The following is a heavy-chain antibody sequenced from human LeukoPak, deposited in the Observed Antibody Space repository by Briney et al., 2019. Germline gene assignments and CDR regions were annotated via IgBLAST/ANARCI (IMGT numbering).Heavy chain of an antibody. J-gene: IGHJ3*02. CDR1: GFTFSSYW. CDR2: IKQDGSEK. V-gene: IGHV3-7*05. Sequence: GGSLRLSCAASGFTFSSYWMSWVRQAPGKGLEWVANIKQDGSEKYYVDSVKGRFTISRDNSKNTLYLQMNSLRAEDTAVYYCATRAGYCSSTSCYPDAFDIWGQGTMVTVSS. D-gene: IGHD2-2*01. CDR3: ATRAGYCSSTSCYPDAFDI.